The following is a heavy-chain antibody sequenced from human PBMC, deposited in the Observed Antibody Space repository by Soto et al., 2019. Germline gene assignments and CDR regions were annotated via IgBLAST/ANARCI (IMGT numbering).Heavy chain of an antibody. V-gene: IGHV3-23*01. CDR1: GFTFSSYA. D-gene: IGHD3-16*02. J-gene: IGHJ4*02. CDR2: ISGSGGST. Sequence: EVQLLESGGGLVQPGGSLRLSCAASGFTFSSYAMSWVRQAPGKGLEWVSAISGSGGSTYYPDSVKGRSTISRDNSKNTLYLQMNSLRAEHTAVYYCAKDQDDYVWGSYRNHYFDYWGQGPLVTVSS. CDR3: AKDQDDYVWGSYRNHYFDY.